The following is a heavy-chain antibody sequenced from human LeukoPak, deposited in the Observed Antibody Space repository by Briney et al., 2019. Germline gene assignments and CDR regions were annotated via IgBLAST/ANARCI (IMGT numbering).Heavy chain of an antibody. J-gene: IGHJ6*02. V-gene: IGHV3-21*06. CDR1: GFGISTYS. D-gene: IGHD6-6*01. CDR3: ARDRYDSSVGGMDV. Sequence: PGGSLRLSCSAAGFGISTYSMNWGRQAPGKGLEWGSSISSSGKYVYYGDSVKGRFTLSRDDAKNELYLQMNSLRAEDTALYYCARDRYDSSVGGMDVWGQGTTVTVSS. CDR2: ISSSGKYV.